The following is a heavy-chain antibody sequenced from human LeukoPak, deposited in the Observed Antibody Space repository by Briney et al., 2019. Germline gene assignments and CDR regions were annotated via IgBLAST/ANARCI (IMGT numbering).Heavy chain of an antibody. CDR3: ARGSSYYYDSSGYRIDY. J-gene: IGHJ4*02. Sequence: PGGSLRLSCAASGFTFSSYAMSWVRQAPGKGLEWVSAISGSGGSTYYADSVKGRFTISRDNSKNTLYLQMNSLRAEDTAVYYCARGSSYYYDSSGYRIDYWGQGTLVTVSS. D-gene: IGHD3-22*01. CDR1: GFTFSSYA. V-gene: IGHV3-23*01. CDR2: ISGSGGST.